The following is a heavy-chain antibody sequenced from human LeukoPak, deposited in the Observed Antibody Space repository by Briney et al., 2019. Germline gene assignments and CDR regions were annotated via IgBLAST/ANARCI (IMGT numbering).Heavy chain of an antibody. D-gene: IGHD3-10*01. V-gene: IGHV3-49*04. CDR1: GFTFGDYA. CDR2: IRSKAYGGTT. CDR3: TKDYYGSGSFL. Sequence: PGGSLRLSCTASGFTFGDYAMSWVRQAPGKGLEWVGFIRSKAYGGTTEYAASVKGRFTISRDDSKSIAYLQMNSLKTEDTAVYYCTKDYYGSGSFLWGQGTLVTVSS. J-gene: IGHJ4*02.